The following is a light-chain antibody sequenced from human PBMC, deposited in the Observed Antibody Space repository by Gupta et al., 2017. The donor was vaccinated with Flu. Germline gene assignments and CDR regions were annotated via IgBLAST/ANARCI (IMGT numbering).Light chain of an antibody. V-gene: IGLV2-14*01. J-gene: IGLJ1*01. CDR2: DVS. CDR1: SSDIGSYNN. CDR3: SSYTSNSALYV. Sequence: QSALTQPASVSGSPGQSITISCTGTSSDIGSYNNVSWYQQHPGKAPKLMIYDVSNRPSGVSSRFSGSKSGNTASLTISGLQAEDEADYFCSSYTSNSALYVFGAGTKVTVL.